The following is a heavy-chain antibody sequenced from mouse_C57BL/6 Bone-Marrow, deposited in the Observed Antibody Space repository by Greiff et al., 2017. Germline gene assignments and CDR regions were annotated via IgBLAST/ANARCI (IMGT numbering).Heavy chain of an antibody. V-gene: IGHV7-1*01. Sequence: EVMLVESGGGLVQSGRSLRLSCATSGFTFSDFYMEWVRQAPGKGLEWIAASRNKANDYTTEYSASVKGRFIVSRDTSQSILYLQMNALRAEDTAIYYCARDIYDYDGAYWGQGTLVTVSA. CDR3: ARDIYDYDGAY. CDR1: GFTFSDFY. J-gene: IGHJ3*01. D-gene: IGHD2-4*01. CDR2: SRNKANDYTT.